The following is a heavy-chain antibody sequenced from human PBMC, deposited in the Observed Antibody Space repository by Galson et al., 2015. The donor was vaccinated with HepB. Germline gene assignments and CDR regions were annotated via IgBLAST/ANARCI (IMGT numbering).Heavy chain of an antibody. CDR3: ARDSPAYHRYCSGGSCGWFDP. J-gene: IGHJ5*02. CDR2: IIPIFGTA. V-gene: IGHV1-69*13. Sequence: SVKVSCKASGGTFSSYAISWVRQAPGQGLEWMGGIIPIFGTANYAQKFQGRVTITADESTSTAYMELRSLRSDDTAVYYCARDSPAYHRYCSGGSCGWFDPWGQGTLVTVSS. CDR1: GGTFSSYA. D-gene: IGHD2-15*01.